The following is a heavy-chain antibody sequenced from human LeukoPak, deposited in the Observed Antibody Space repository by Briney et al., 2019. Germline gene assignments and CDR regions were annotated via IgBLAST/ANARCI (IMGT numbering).Heavy chain of an antibody. V-gene: IGHV4-38-2*02. CDR2: IYHSGST. CDR3: ARSSFQVNYYYYYYMDV. Sequence: PSETLSLTCTVSGYSISSGYYWGWIRQPPGKGLEWIGSIYHSGSTNYNPSLKSRVTISVDTSKNQFSLKLSSVTAADTAVYYCARSSFQVNYYYYYYMDVWGKGTTVTISS. J-gene: IGHJ6*03. CDR1: GYSISSGYY. D-gene: IGHD4-23*01.